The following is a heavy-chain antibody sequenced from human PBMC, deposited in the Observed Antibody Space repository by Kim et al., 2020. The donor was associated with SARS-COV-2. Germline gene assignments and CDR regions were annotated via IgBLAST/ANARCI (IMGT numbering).Heavy chain of an antibody. CDR1: GGTFSSYA. V-gene: IGHV1-69*04. Sequence: SVKVSCKASGGTFSSYAISWVRQAPGQGLEWMGRIIPILGIANYAQKFQGRVTITADKSTSTAYMELSSLRSEDTAVYYCARARYDILTGYADYYYYGMDVWGQGTTVTVSS. D-gene: IGHD3-9*01. CDR2: IIPILGIA. J-gene: IGHJ6*02. CDR3: ARARYDILTGYADYYYYGMDV.